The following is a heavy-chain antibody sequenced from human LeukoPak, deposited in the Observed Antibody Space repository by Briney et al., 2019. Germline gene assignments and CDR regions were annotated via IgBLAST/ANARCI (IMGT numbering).Heavy chain of an antibody. Sequence: SETLSLTCTVSGGSISSYYWSWIRQPPGRGLEWIGYIFHSGTTNYNPALKSRVTMSVDTSKNQISLKMMSVTAADTAVYYCARDAYDVLTGTGAHMDVWGKGTTVTISS. CDR1: GGSISSYY. J-gene: IGHJ6*03. D-gene: IGHD3-9*01. CDR3: ARDAYDVLTGTGAHMDV. CDR2: IFHSGTT. V-gene: IGHV4-59*01.